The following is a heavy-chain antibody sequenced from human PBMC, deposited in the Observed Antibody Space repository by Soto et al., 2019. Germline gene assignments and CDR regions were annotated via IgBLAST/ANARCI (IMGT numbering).Heavy chain of an antibody. CDR3: AAPRDEYGSGVSWFTYGMDI. V-gene: IGHV3-23*01. CDR2: LDGAGGST. CDR1: GFTFSDFA. J-gene: IGHJ6*02. D-gene: IGHD3-10*01. Sequence: GGSLRLSCLSSGFTFSDFAMTWVRHVPGRGLEWVASLDGAGGSTYYAESVRGRFSISRDNSQNTLFLQMKRLSVDDTAIYYCAAPRDEYGSGVSWFTYGMDIWGQGTTVTVSS.